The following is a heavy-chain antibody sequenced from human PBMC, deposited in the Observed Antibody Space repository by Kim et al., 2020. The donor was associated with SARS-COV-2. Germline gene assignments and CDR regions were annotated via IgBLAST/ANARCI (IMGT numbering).Heavy chain of an antibody. CDR1: GFTFSSYE. CDR3: ARDNYYDYVWGSYRQYYFVY. J-gene: IGHJ4*02. Sequence: GGSLRLSCAASGFTFSSYEMNWVRQAPGKGLEWVSYISSSGSTIYYADSVKGRFTISRDNAKNSLYLQMNSLRAEDTAVYYCARDNYYDYVWGSYRQYYFVYWWQGTLVTVSS. V-gene: IGHV3-48*03. D-gene: IGHD3-16*02. CDR2: ISSSGSTI.